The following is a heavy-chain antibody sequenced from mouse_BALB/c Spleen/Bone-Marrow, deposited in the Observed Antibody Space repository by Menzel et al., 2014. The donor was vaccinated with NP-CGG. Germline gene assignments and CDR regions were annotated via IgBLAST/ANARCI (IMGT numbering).Heavy chain of an antibody. V-gene: IGHV4-1*02. CDR1: GFDLQRNW. CDR3: QRLGYYGWFAY. J-gene: IGHJ3*01. D-gene: IGHD2-3*01. CDR2: SNPDSSTR. Sequence: EVMLVKSGGKMVTKGGSLKHSCAASGFDLQRNWMRGFRKGNGNALQGSGDSNPDSSTRNYAPSLKDKFIISRDNAKNTLYLQMSKVRSEDTALYYCQRLGYYGWFAYWGQGTLVTVS.